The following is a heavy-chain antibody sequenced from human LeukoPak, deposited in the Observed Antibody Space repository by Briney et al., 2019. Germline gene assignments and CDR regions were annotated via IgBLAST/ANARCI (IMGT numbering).Heavy chain of an antibody. V-gene: IGHV1-46*01. CDR1: GYTFTGYY. CDR3: ARDRVIAVAGTGWFDP. D-gene: IGHD6-19*01. J-gene: IGHJ5*02. CDR2: INPSGGST. Sequence: ASVKVSCKASGYTFTGYYMHWVRQAPGQGLEWMGIINPSGGSTSYAQKFQGRVTMTRDTSTSTVYMELSSLRSEDTAVYYCARDRVIAVAGTGWFDPWGQGTLVTVSS.